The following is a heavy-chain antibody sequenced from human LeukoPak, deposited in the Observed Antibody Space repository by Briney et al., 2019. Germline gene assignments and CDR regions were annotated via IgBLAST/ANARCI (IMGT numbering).Heavy chain of an antibody. J-gene: IGHJ4*02. CDR2: ISYSGRT. V-gene: IGHV4-39*01. CDR3: ARLRAYYYDSSGYYNFDF. Sequence: PSETLSLTCTVSGGSTSSSSFYWGWIRQPPGKGLECIGRISYSGRTYHTPSLQSRVTISVDTSKNQFSLRLSSVTAADTAVYYCARLRAYYYDSSGYYNFDFWGQGTLVTVSS. CDR1: GGSTSSSSFY. D-gene: IGHD3-22*01.